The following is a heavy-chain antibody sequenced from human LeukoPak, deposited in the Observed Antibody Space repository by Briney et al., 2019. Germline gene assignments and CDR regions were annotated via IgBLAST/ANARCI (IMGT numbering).Heavy chain of an antibody. D-gene: IGHD3-22*01. V-gene: IGHV3-9*01. J-gene: IGHJ4*02. CDR1: GFTFSSYA. Sequence: GGSLRLSCAASGFTFSSYAMHWVRQAPGKGLEWVSGISWNSGSIGYADSVKGRFTISRDNAKNSLYLQMNSLRAEDTALYYCAKDPDSSGSYYFDYWGQGTLVTVSS. CDR3: AKDPDSSGSYYFDY. CDR2: ISWNSGSI.